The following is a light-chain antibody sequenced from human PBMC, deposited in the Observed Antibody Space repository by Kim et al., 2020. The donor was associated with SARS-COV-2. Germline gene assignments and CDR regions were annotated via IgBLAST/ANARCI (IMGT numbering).Light chain of an antibody. CDR3: QQYYTTPRT. CDR2: WAS. Sequence: DIVMTQSPDSLAVSLGERATINCKSSQSVLYSSNNKNYLAWYQQKPGQPPKLLIYWASMRGSGVPDRFSGSGSGTDFTLTISSLQAEDVAVYFCQQYYTTPRTFGQGTKLEI. V-gene: IGKV4-1*01. J-gene: IGKJ2*01. CDR1: QSVLYSSNNKNY.